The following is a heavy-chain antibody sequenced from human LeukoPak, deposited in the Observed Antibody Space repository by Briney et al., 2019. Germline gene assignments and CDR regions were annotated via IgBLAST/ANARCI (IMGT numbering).Heavy chain of an antibody. J-gene: IGHJ4*02. Sequence: SETLSLTCTVSGGSISSSSYYWGWIRQPPGKGLEWIGSIYYSGSTYYNSSLKSRVTISVDTSKNQFSLRLSSVTAADTAVYYCARASGYYYGDFDYWGQGTLVTVSS. CDR3: ARASGYYYGDFDY. V-gene: IGHV4-39*07. CDR1: GGSISSSSYY. CDR2: IYYSGST. D-gene: IGHD3-22*01.